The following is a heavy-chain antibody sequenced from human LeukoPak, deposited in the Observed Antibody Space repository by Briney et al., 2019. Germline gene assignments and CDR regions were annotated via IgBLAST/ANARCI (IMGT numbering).Heavy chain of an antibody. CDR2: ISNDGTST. D-gene: IGHD3-10*01. Sequence: PGGSLRLSCAASGVTFSSHSMHWVRQAPGKGLVWVSGISNDGTSTTYADSVKGRFTISRDNAENTLYLRMHSLRAEDTAVYSCARGWFGPDSCGQGTLVTVSP. V-gene: IGHV3-74*01. J-gene: IGHJ5*01. CDR3: ARGWFGPDS. CDR1: GVTFSSHS.